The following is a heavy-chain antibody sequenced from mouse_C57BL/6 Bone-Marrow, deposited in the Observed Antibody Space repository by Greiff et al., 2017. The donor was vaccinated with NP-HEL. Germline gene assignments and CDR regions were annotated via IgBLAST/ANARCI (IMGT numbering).Heavy chain of an antibody. V-gene: IGHV5-12*01. CDR3: GRRDTVRYFEV. Sequence: EVKLVESGGGLVQPGGSLKLSCAASGFTFSDYYMYWVRQTPEKRLEWVAYISNGGGSTYYPDTVKGRFTISIDNAKNTLYLQVSRLKSEETAMYYCGRRDTVRYFEVWGTGTTVTVSS. CDR2: ISNGGGST. CDR1: GFTFSDYY. J-gene: IGHJ1*03. D-gene: IGHD1-1*01.